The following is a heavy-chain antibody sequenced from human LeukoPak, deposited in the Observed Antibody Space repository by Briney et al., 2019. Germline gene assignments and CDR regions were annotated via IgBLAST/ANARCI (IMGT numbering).Heavy chain of an antibody. CDR2: ISSSSYI. V-gene: IGHV3-21*01. J-gene: IGHJ4*02. CDR1: GFTFSSYS. Sequence: GGSLRLSCAASGFTFSSYSMNWVRQAPGKGLESVSSISSSSYIYYADSVKGRFTISRDNAKNSLYLQMNSLRAEDTAVYYCARSIAVAGGLDYWGQGTLVTVSS. CDR3: ARSIAVAGGLDY. D-gene: IGHD6-19*01.